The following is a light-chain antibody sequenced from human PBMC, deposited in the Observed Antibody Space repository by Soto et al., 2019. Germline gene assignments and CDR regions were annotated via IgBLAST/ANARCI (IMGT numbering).Light chain of an antibody. V-gene: IGKV1-39*01. CDR3: QQAYRVPIT. J-gene: IGKJ5*01. CDR1: QSSRSY. Sequence: DIQMTQSPSSLSASVGDRVTLTCRASQSSRSYLNGYQQKPGKAPKLLIDSASRLQRLGPSMFSGSGSVTYFTLTSNSLQPEDFATYYCQQAYRVPITFGQGTRLEIK. CDR2: SAS.